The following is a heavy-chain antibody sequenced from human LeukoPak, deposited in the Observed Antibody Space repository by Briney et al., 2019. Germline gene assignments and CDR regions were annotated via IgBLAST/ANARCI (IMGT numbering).Heavy chain of an antibody. CDR2: IYHSGST. Sequence: PSGPLSLTCAVSGGSISSSNWWSWVRQPPGKGLEWIGEIYHSGSTNYNPSLKSRVTISVDKSKNQFSLKLSSVTAADTAVYYCARSLYGSGTHSNYWGQGTLVTVSS. CDR1: GGSISSSNW. V-gene: IGHV4-4*02. D-gene: IGHD3-10*01. CDR3: ARSLYGSGTHSNY. J-gene: IGHJ4*02.